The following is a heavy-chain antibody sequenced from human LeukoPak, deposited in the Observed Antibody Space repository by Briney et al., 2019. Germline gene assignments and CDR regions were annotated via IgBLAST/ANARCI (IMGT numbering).Heavy chain of an antibody. CDR3: ARDPDYGMDV. CDR2: IIPIFGIA. J-gene: IGHJ6*02. Sequence: SCAASGGTFSSYAISWVRQAPGQGLEWMGRIIPIFGIANYAQKFQGRVTITADKSTSTAYMELSSLRSEDTAVYYCARDPDYGMDVWGQGTTVTASS. V-gene: IGHV1-69*04. CDR1: GGTFSSYA.